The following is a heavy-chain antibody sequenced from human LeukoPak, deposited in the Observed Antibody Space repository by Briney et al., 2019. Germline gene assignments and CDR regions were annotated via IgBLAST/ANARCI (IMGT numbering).Heavy chain of an antibody. CDR1: GFTFSSYS. V-gene: IGHV3-48*01. Sequence: GGPLRLSCAASGFTFSSYSMNWVRQAPGKGLEWVSYISSSSSTIYYADSVKGRFTISRDNAKNSLYLQMNSPRAEDTAVYYCARPYGDYRFDYWGQGTLVTVSS. J-gene: IGHJ4*02. CDR3: ARPYGDYRFDY. D-gene: IGHD4-17*01. CDR2: ISSSSSTI.